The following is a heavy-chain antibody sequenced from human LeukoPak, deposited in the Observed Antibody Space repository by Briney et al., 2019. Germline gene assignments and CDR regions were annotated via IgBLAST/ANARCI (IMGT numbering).Heavy chain of an antibody. CDR1: GFTFSSYP. CDR2: IYSGGST. J-gene: IGHJ4*02. Sequence: GGSLRLSCVASGFTFSSYPLSWVRQAPGKGLEWVSVIYSGGSTYYADSVKGRFTISRGNSKNTLYLQMNSLRAEDTAVYYCARMAAGGGHDYWGQGTLVTVSS. CDR3: ARMAAGGGHDY. D-gene: IGHD3-16*01. V-gene: IGHV3-53*01.